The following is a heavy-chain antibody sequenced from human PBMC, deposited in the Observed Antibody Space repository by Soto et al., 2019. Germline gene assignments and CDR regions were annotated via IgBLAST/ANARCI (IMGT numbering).Heavy chain of an antibody. D-gene: IGHD4-17*01. V-gene: IGHV1-2*04. J-gene: IGHJ2*01. CDR3: ARDYGDYVSWYFDL. CDR2: INPNSGGT. Sequence: QVQLVQSGAEVKKPGASVKVSCKASGYTFTDYYMHWVRQAPGQGLEWMGWINPNSGGTNYAQKVQGWLTMTRDTSISPAYMELRRLRSDDTAVYYCARDYGDYVSWYFDLWGRGTLVTVSS. CDR1: GYTFTDYY.